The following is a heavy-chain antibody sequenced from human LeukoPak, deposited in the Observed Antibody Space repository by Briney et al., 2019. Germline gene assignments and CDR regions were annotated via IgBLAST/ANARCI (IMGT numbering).Heavy chain of an antibody. CDR2: IYYSGST. CDR3: ARGXFWSLTYYYYYMDV. Sequence: SETLSLTCTVSGGFISNYYWSWIRQPPGKGLEWIGYIYYSGSTNYNPSLKXXVTISVDTSKNQFSLKLSSVTAADTAVYYCARGXFWSLTYYYYYMDVWGKGTTVTVSS. V-gene: IGHV4-59*08. J-gene: IGHJ6*03. CDR1: GGFISNYY. D-gene: IGHD3-3*01.